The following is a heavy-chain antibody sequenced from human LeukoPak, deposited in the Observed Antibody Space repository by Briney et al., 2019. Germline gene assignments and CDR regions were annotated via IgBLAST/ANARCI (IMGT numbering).Heavy chain of an antibody. D-gene: IGHD2-2*01. Sequence: PGGSLRLSCAASRPTFSSYAMNCVRQAQGKWLEWVSIIRGSGGSKYYADSVKGRFIISRDNSKSTLYLQMNNLRGEDTAVYCCAKAACSATSCYEDYWGQGTLVTVSS. V-gene: IGHV3-23*01. CDR1: RPTFSSYA. CDR2: IRGSGGSK. CDR3: AKAACSATSCYEDY. J-gene: IGHJ4*02.